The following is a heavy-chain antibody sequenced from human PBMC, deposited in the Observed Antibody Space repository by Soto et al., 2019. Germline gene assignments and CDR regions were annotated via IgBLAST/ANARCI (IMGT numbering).Heavy chain of an antibody. CDR3: SLDMDTVLDH. CDR1: GFTFSSYA. Sequence: GGSLRLSCSASGFTFSSYAMKWVRQAPGKGLEYVSAITSNGGSTYYVDSVKGRFTISRDNSKNTLYLQMRGLRPEDTAVYYCSLDMDTVLDHWGHGTLATVSS. CDR2: ITSNGGST. V-gene: IGHV3-64D*06. D-gene: IGHD3-3*02. J-gene: IGHJ4*01.